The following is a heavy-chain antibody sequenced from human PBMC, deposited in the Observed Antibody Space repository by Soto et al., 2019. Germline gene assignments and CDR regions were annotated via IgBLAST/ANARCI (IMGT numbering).Heavy chain of an antibody. CDR3: AKSDYYDSSGYYFYYYYYGMDV. Sequence: GGSLRLSCAASGFTFSSYGMHWVRQAPGKGLEWVAVISYDGSNKYYADSVKGRFTISRDNSKNTLYLQMNSLRAEDTAVYYCAKSDYYDSSGYYFYYYYYGMDVWGQGTTVTVSS. J-gene: IGHJ6*02. CDR2: ISYDGSNK. CDR1: GFTFSSYG. V-gene: IGHV3-30*18. D-gene: IGHD3-22*01.